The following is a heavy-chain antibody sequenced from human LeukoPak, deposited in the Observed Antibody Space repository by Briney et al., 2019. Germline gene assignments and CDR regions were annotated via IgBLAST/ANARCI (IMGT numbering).Heavy chain of an antibody. D-gene: IGHD5-18*01. V-gene: IGHV1-46*01. CDR3: ATDTAMDPSLDY. Sequence: ASVKVSCKASGYTFTSYYMHWVRQAPGQGLEWMGIINPSGGSTSYAQKFQGRVTMTRDMSTSTVYMELSSPRSEDTAVYYCATDTAMDPSLDYWGQGTLVTVSS. CDR1: GYTFTSYY. CDR2: INPSGGST. J-gene: IGHJ4*02.